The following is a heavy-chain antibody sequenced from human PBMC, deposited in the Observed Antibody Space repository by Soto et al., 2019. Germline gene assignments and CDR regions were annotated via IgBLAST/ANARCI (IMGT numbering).Heavy chain of an antibody. V-gene: IGHV4-59*01. CDR2: ILYSGST. CDR3: ARGGGTGNWFDP. Sequence: TLSLTCTVSGGSISTYYWIWIRQAPGKGLEWIGYILYSGSTNYNPSLNSRVTMSLDTSKNQFSLKLSSVTTADMAVYYCARGGGTGNWFDPWSQGSLVTVSS. CDR1: GGSISTYY. J-gene: IGHJ5*02. D-gene: IGHD7-27*01.